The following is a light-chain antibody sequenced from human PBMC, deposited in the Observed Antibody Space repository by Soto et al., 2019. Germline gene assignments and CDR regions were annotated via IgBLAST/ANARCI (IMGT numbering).Light chain of an antibody. J-gene: IGKJ1*01. CDR1: QGISSY. Sequence: IRMPRFPYSRTAWTGDRVSINCRASQGISSYLAWYQQKPGKAPKLLIYAASTLQSGVPSRFSGSGSGTDFNLTISCLQSEDFATYNCEQYYSYARTFGQGTKVDIK. CDR2: AAS. CDR3: EQYYSYART. V-gene: IGKV1-8*01.